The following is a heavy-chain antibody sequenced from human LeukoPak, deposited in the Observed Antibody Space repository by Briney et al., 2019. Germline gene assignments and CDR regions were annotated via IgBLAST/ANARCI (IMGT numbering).Heavy chain of an antibody. CDR3: AKTNGGSSAGFDY. CDR2: ISGSGGST. V-gene: IGHV3-23*01. D-gene: IGHD2-8*01. Sequence: GGSLRLSCAASGFTFSSYAMSWVRQASGKGLEWVSAISGSGGSTYYADSVKGRFTISRDNSKNTLYLQMNSLRAEDTAVYYCAKTNGGSSAGFDYWGQGTLVTVSS. J-gene: IGHJ4*02. CDR1: GFTFSSYA.